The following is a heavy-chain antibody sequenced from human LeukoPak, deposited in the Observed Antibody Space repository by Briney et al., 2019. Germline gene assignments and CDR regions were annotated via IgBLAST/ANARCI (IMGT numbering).Heavy chain of an antibody. D-gene: IGHD6-13*01. Sequence: ASVKVSCKASGYTFTSYDINWVRQATGQGLEWMGWMNPNSGNTGYAQKFQGRVTMTRNTSISTAYMELSSLRSEDTAVYYCARGGELAAAEDYWGQGTLVTVSS. CDR1: GYTFTSYD. CDR2: MNPNSGNT. J-gene: IGHJ4*02. CDR3: ARGGELAAAEDY. V-gene: IGHV1-8*01.